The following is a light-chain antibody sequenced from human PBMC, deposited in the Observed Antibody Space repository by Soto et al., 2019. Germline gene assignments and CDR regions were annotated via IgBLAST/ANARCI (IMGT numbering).Light chain of an antibody. CDR2: GAC. CDR3: QQRSNWPIT. J-gene: IGKJ5*01. V-gene: IGKV3-15*01. Sequence: IVLTQSPGTLSLSPGETATLSCRASQSVSNNYLAWYQQKPGQAPRLLIYGACTRATGIPARFSGSGSGTEFTLTVSSLQSEDFVVYYCQQRSNWPITFGQGPRLE. CDR1: QSVSNN.